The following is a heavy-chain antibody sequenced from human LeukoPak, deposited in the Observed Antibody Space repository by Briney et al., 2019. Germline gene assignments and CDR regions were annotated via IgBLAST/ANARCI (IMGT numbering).Heavy chain of an antibody. D-gene: IGHD2-15*01. J-gene: IGHJ6*03. CDR2: ISSSSSTI. CDR1: GFTFSSYS. V-gene: IGHV3-48*04. CDR3: ARDTRCCTPCCYYYYYMDV. Sequence: GGSLRHSCAASGFTFSSYSMNWVREAPGKGLEWVSYISSSSSTIYYADSVKGRFTISRDNAKNSLYLQMNSLRAEDTAVYYCARDTRCCTPCCYYYYYMDVWGKGTTVTVSS.